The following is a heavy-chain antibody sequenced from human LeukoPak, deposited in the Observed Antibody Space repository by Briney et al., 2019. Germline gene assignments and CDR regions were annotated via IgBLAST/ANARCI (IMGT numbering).Heavy chain of an antibody. CDR1: GSTFTSYG. D-gene: IGHD5-18*01. Sequence: ASVKVSCKASGSTFTSYGISWVRQAPGQGLEWMGWISAYNGNTNYAQKLQGRVTMTTDTSTSTAYMELRSLRSDDTAVYYCARVGVGIQLWLRGGFDYWGQGTLVTVSS. CDR2: ISAYNGNT. J-gene: IGHJ4*02. V-gene: IGHV1-18*01. CDR3: ARVGVGIQLWLRGGFDY.